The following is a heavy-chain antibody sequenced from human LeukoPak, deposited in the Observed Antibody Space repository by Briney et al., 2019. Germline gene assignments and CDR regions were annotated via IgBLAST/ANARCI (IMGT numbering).Heavy chain of an antibody. CDR1: GFIFISYW. Sequence: PGGSLRLSCATSGFIFISYWMHWVRQTPGKRLGWVSYIDTDGGDTNYADSVKGRFTISRDNAKNTLYLQMDSLRVAATAVYFFARGPYYYDSVGPPDIWGHGRMVTASS. V-gene: IGHV3-74*01. D-gene: IGHD3-22*01. CDR2: IDTDGGDT. CDR3: ARGPYYYDSVGPPDI. J-gene: IGHJ3*02.